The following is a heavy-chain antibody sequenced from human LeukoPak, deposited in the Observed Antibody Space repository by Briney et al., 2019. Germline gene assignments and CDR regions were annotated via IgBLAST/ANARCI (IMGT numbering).Heavy chain of an antibody. V-gene: IGHV4-39*07. J-gene: IGHJ4*02. CDR2: IYYSGST. CDR1: GGSISSSSYY. Sequence: SETLSLTCTVSGGSISSSSYYWGWIRQPPGKGLEWIGSIYYSGSTYYNPSLKSRVTISVDTSKNQFSLKLSSVTAADTAVYYCAGTLVAAAGTFDYWGQGTLVTVSS. CDR3: AGTLVAAAGTFDY. D-gene: IGHD6-13*01.